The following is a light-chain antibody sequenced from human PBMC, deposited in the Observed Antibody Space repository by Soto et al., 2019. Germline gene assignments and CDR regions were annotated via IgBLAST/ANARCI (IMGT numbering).Light chain of an antibody. J-gene: IGLJ2*01. V-gene: IGLV2-14*03. Sequence: QSVLTQPASMSGSPGQSITISCTGTSSDVGGYNYVSWYRQHPGKAPKLMIYDVNNQPSGVSNRFSGSKSGNTASLTISGLQAEDEADYYCSSHSSSSTLVVFGGGNKLTVL. CDR3: SSHSSSSTLVV. CDR2: DVN. CDR1: SSDVGGYNY.